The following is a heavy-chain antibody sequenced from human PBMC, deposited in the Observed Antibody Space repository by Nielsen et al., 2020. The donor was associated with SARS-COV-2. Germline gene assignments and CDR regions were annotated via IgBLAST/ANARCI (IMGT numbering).Heavy chain of an antibody. V-gene: IGHV3-7*03. Sequence: GESLKISCAASGFTFSSYWMSWVRQAPGKGLEWVANIKQDGSEKYYVDSVKGRFTISRDNAKNSLYLQMNSLRAEDTAVYYCAREGEYSSSSEAGYWGQGTLVTVSS. D-gene: IGHD6-6*01. CDR1: GFTFSSYW. J-gene: IGHJ4*02. CDR2: IKQDGSEK. CDR3: AREGEYSSSSEAGY.